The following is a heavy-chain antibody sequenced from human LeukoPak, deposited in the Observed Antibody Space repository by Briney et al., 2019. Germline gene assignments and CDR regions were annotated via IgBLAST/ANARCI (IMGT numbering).Heavy chain of an antibody. Sequence: GGSLRLSCAASGFTFSSYAMSWVRQAPGKGLEWVSAISGSGGSTYYADSVKGRFTISRDNSKHTLYLQMNSLRAEDTAVYYCAKGRFLEWLLLDYWGQGTLVTVSS. CDR2: ISGSGGST. J-gene: IGHJ4*02. CDR3: AKGRFLEWLLLDY. V-gene: IGHV3-23*01. CDR1: GFTFSSYA. D-gene: IGHD3-3*01.